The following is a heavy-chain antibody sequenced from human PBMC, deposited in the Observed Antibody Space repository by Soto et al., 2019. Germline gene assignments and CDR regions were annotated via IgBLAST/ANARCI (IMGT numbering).Heavy chain of an antibody. J-gene: IGHJ6*03. CDR3: ARDHPSARREEMYYYYYYMDV. D-gene: IGHD6-6*01. CDR2: IWYDGSNK. Sequence: GGSLRLSCAASGFTFSSYGMHWVRQAPGKGLEWVAVIWYDGSNKYYADSVKGRFTISRDNSKNTLYLQMNSLRAEDTAVYYCARDHPSARREEMYYYYYYMDVWGKGTTVTVSS. V-gene: IGHV3-33*01. CDR1: GFTFSSYG.